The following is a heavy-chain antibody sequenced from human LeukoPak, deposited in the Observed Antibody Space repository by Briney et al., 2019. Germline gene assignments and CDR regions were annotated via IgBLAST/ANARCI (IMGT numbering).Heavy chain of an antibody. V-gene: IGHV3-23*01. J-gene: IGHJ4*02. CDR2: ISGSRGST. CDR1: GFTFSSYA. D-gene: IGHD3-22*01. CDR3: AKDGNYYDSSGYYYGLQEFDY. Sequence: GGSLRLSCAASGFTFSSYAMSWVRQAPGKGLEWVSAISGSRGSTYYADSVKGRFTISRDNSKNTLYLQMNSLRAEDTAVYYCAKDGNYYDSSGYYYGLQEFDYWGQGTLVTVSS.